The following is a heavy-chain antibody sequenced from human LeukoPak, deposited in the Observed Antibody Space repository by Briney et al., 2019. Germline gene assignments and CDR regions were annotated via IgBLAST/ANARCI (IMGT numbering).Heavy chain of an antibody. Sequence: GGSLRLSCAASGFTFSSYAMHWVRQAPGKGLEWVAVISYDGSNKYYADSVKGRFTISRDNSKNTLYLQMNSLRAEDTAVYYCARPYYYGSGSYSPNDYWGQGTLVTVSS. CDR2: ISYDGSNK. V-gene: IGHV3-30*04. CDR1: GFTFSSYA. J-gene: IGHJ4*02. D-gene: IGHD3-10*01. CDR3: ARPYYYGSGSYSPNDY.